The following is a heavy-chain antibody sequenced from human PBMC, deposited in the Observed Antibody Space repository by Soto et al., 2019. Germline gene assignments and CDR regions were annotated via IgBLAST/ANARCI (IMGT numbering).Heavy chain of an antibody. CDR3: ALAYYYGSGSYDY. CDR1: GYTFTSYA. V-gene: IGHV1-3*01. Sequence: QVQLVQSGAEVKKPGASVKVSCKASGYTFTSYAMHWVRQAPGQRLEWMGWSNAGNGNTKYSQKFQGRVTITRDTSASTAYMELSRLRSEDTAVYYCALAYYYGSGSYDYWGHGTLVTVSS. D-gene: IGHD3-10*01. J-gene: IGHJ4*01. CDR2: SNAGNGNT.